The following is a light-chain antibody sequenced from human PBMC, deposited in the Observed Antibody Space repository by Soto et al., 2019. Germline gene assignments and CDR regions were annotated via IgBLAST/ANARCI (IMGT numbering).Light chain of an antibody. CDR3: QQTSLSPPT. CDR1: QSITNY. Sequence: DIQMTQSPSSLSASVGDRVTITCRASQSITNYLNWYQQKPGKAPKLLFSGASNLQSGVPSGFSGSGFGTDFTLTISSLQPEDFATYFCQQTSLSPPTFGQGTKVEFK. CDR2: GAS. J-gene: IGKJ1*01. V-gene: IGKV1-39*01.